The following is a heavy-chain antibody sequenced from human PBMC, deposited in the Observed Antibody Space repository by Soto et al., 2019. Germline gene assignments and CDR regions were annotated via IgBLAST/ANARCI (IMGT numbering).Heavy chain of an antibody. D-gene: IGHD6-19*01. J-gene: IGHJ4*02. CDR2: IYYSGST. V-gene: IGHV4-59*01. CDR1: GGSISSYY. CDR3: ARTKYGSGWYYG. Sequence: QVQLQESGPGLVKPSETLSLTCTVSGGSISSYYWSWIRQPPGKGLEWIGYIYYSGSTNYNPSRQSRVTISVDPSKHQFSLKLSSVTAADTAVYYCARTKYGSGWYYGWGPGTLVTVSS.